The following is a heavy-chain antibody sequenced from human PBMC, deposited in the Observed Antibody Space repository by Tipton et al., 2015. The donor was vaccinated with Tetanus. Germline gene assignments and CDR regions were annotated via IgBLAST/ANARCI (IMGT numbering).Heavy chain of an antibody. D-gene: IGHD6-6*01. Sequence: TLSLTCTVSGGSISSSSYYWGWIRQPPGKGLEWIGSIYYSGSTYYNPSLKSRVTISVDTSKNQFSLKLSSVTAADTAVYYCARGRRIAARPYYYYGMDVWGQGTTVTVSS. CDR3: ARGRRIAARPYYYYGMDV. CDR2: IYYSGST. V-gene: IGHV4-39*01. CDR1: GGSISSSSYY. J-gene: IGHJ6*02.